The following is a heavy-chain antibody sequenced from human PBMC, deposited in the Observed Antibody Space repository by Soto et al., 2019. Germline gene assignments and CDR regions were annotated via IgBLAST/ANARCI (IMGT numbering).Heavy chain of an antibody. V-gene: IGHV3-33*01. Sequence: VGSLRLSCVASGFAFSSFGMHWVRQAPGKGLEWVAIIWYDGSDKYYGDSVKGRFTISRDNSKNTLFLQMNSLRAEDTAVYHCAFGNLSYYFDYWGQGTPVTVS. J-gene: IGHJ4*02. D-gene: IGHD3-16*01. CDR2: IWYDGSDK. CDR3: AFGNLSYYFDY. CDR1: GFAFSSFG.